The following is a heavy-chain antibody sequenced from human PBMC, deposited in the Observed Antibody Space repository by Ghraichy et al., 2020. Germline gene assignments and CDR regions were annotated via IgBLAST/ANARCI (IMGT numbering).Heavy chain of an antibody. V-gene: IGHV4-34*01. CDR2: INHSGST. D-gene: IGHD3-10*01. J-gene: IGHJ5*02. CDR1: GGSFSGYY. Sequence: SETLSLTCAVYGGSFSGYYWSWIRQPPGKGLEWIGEINHSGSTNYNPSLKSRVTISVDTSKNQFSLKLSSVTAADTAVYYCARRGMVRGVIRRNWFDPWGQGTLVTVSP. CDR3: ARRGMVRGVIRRNWFDP.